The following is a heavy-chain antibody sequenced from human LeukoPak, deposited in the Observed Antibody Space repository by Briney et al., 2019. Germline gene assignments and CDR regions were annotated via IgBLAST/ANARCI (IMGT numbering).Heavy chain of an antibody. J-gene: IGHJ4*02. CDR1: GGSVSNYY. CDR3: ARTSSYGIRIDY. D-gene: IGHD5-18*01. CDR2: IYYSGST. V-gene: IGHV4-59*02. Sequence: SETLSLPCTVSGGSVSNYYWSWIRQPPGKGLEWIGYIYYSGSTNYNPSLRSRVTISVDTSKNQFSLKLYSVTAADTAVYYCARTSSYGIRIDYWGQGTLVTVSS.